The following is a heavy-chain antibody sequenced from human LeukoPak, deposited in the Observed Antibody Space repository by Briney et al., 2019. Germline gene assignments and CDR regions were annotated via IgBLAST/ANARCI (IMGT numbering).Heavy chain of an antibody. CDR2: INHSGST. D-gene: IGHD2-21*02. CDR3: ARGRTWGNCGGGCYSDFDY. Sequence: SETLSLTCAVYGGSFSGYYWSWIRQPPGKGLEWIGEINHSGSTNYNPSLKSRVTISVDTSKNQFSLKLSSVTAADTAVYYCARGRTWGNCGGGCYSDFDYWGQGTLVTVSS. CDR1: GGSFSGYY. J-gene: IGHJ4*02. V-gene: IGHV4-34*01.